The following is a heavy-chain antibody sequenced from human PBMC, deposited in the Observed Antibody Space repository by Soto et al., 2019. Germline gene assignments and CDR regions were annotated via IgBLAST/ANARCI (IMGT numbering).Heavy chain of an antibody. CDR1: GFTFSNAW. D-gene: IGHD5-12*01. CDR2: IKSKTDGGTT. Sequence: PGGSLRLSCAASGFTFSNAWMNWVRQAPGKGLEWVGRIKSKTDGGTTDYAAPVKGRFTISRDDSKNTLYLQMNSLKTEDTAVYYCTTVWLQFPPYYYYDMDVWGQGTTVTVSS. J-gene: IGHJ6*02. CDR3: TTVWLQFPPYYYYDMDV. V-gene: IGHV3-15*07.